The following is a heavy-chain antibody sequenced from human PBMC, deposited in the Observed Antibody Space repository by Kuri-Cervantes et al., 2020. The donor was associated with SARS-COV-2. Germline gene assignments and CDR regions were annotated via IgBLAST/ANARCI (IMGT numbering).Heavy chain of an antibody. Sequence: GESLKISCAASGFTFSSYAMHWVRQAPGKGLEYVSVISSKGGSTYDADFVKGRFTISRDNSKNTLYLQMGSLRAEDMAVYYCARGRCSSTSCYLFDYWGQGTLVTVSS. CDR1: GFTFSSYA. J-gene: IGHJ4*02. D-gene: IGHD2-2*01. V-gene: IGHV3-64*02. CDR2: ISSKGGST. CDR3: ARGRCSSTSCYLFDY.